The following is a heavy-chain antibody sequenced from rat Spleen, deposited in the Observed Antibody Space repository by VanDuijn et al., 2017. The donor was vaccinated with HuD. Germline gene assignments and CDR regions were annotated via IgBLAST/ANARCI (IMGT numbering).Heavy chain of an antibody. CDR2: ISVSGGSS. CDR1: GFTFSNYG. V-gene: IGHV5-20*01. Sequence: EVQLVESGGGLVQPGRSLKLSCAASGFTFSNYGMAWVCQAPPKGLEWVASISVSGGSSYYRDSVKGRFTISRDNAKSSLYLQMDSLRSEDTATYYFTTSLTTEVKSDYWGQGVMVTVSS. D-gene: IGHD1-11*01. J-gene: IGHJ2*01. CDR3: TTSLTTEVKSDY.